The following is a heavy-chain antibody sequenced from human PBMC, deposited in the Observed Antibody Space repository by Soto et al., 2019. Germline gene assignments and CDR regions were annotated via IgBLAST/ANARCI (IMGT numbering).Heavy chain of an antibody. J-gene: IGHJ6*02. CDR2: IYYSGST. D-gene: IGHD6-19*01. V-gene: IGHV4-59*01. CDR3: ARALHSSGWYDYYYYGMDV. CDR1: GGSISSYY. Sequence: TSEALSLTCTVSGGSISSYYWSWIRQPPGKGLEWIGYIYYSGSTNYNPSLKSRVTTSVDTSKNQFSLKLSSVTAADTAVYYCARALHSSGWYDYYYYGMDVWGQGTTVT.